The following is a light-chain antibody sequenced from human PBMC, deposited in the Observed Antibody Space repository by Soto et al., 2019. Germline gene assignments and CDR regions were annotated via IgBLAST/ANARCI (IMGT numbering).Light chain of an antibody. CDR1: SGSVSTNYY. J-gene: IGLJ2*01. Sequence: QAVVTQEPSFSVSPGGTVTLTCGLSSGSVSTNYYPSWYQQTPGQAPRTLIYSTYTRSSGVPDRFSGSILGNKAALTITGAQADDVSDYYCVLYMGSGISVFGGGTKVTVL. V-gene: IGLV8-61*01. CDR3: VLYMGSGISV. CDR2: STY.